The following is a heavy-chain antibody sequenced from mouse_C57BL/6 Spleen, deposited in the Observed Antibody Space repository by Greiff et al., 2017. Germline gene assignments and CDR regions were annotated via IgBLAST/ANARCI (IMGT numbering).Heavy chain of an antibody. D-gene: IGHD2-4*01. CDR3: AREEIYYDYDRAWFAY. J-gene: IGHJ3*01. CDR1: GYTFTSYW. Sequence: QVQLQQPGAELVKPGASVKLSCKASGYTFTSYWMHWVKQRPGRGLEWIGRIDPNSGGTKYNEKFKSKATLTVDKPSSPAYMQLSSLTSEDSAVYYCAREEIYYDYDRAWFAYWGQGTLVTVSA. CDR2: IDPNSGGT. V-gene: IGHV1-72*01.